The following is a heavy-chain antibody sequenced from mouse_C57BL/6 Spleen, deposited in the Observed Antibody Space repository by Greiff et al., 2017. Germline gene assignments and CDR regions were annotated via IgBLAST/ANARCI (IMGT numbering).Heavy chain of an antibody. Sequence: QVQLQQPGAELVMPGASVKLSCKASGYTFTSYSMNWVKQRHGKGLEWIGEIDPSDSYTNYNQKFKGKSTLTVDKSSSTAYMQLSSLTSEDSAVYYCARVASDGSGSYFGYWGHATTLSVS. J-gene: IGHJ2*01. CDR2: IDPSDSYT. D-gene: IGHD1-1*01. CDR3: ARVASDGSGSYFGY. V-gene: IGHV1-69*01. CDR1: GYTFTSYS.